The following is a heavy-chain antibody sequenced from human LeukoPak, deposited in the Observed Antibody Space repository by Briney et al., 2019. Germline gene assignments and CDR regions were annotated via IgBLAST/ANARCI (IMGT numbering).Heavy chain of an antibody. CDR2: MNGGGTTI. D-gene: IGHD1-7*01. Sequence: GGSLRLSCATSGLTFRTTWMHWVRHAPGKGLMWVSRMNGGGTTIDYADSVKGRFTVSRDYAKNTLFLQMNNLRTEDTALYFCATARNFRFEYWGQGSLVIVSA. CDR1: GLTFRTTW. V-gene: IGHV3-74*01. J-gene: IGHJ4*02. CDR3: ATARNFRFEY.